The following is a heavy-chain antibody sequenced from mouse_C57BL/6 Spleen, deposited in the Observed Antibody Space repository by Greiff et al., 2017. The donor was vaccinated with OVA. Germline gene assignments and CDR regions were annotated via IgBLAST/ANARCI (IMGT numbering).Heavy chain of an antibody. J-gene: IGHJ1*03. V-gene: IGHV2-9-1*01. Sequence: QVQLQQSGPGLVAPSQSLSITCTVSGFSLTSYAISWVRQPPGKGLEWLGVIWTGGGTNYNSALKSRLSISKDNSKSQVFLKMNSLQTDDTARYYCARYRNYYGSTNWYFDVWGTGTTVTVSS. CDR1: GFSLTSYA. CDR2: IWTGGGT. CDR3: ARYRNYYGSTNWYFDV. D-gene: IGHD1-1*01.